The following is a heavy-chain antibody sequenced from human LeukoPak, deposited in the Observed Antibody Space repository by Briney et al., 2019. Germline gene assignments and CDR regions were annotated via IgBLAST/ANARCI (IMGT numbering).Heavy chain of an antibody. CDR2: FDPEDGET. CDR1: GYTLTELS. J-gene: IGHJ4*02. D-gene: IGHD3-9*01. CDR3: AADGLRYPDPYYFDY. V-gene: IGHV1-24*01. Sequence: ASLKVSCKVSGYTLTELSMHWVRQAPGKGLEWMGGFDPEDGETIYAQKFQGRVTMTEDTSTDTAYMELSSLRSEDTAVYYCAADGLRYPDPYYFDYWGQGTLVTVSS.